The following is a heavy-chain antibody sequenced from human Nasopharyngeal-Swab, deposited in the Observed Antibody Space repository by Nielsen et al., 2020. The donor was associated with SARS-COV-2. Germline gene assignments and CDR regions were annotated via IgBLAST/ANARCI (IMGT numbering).Heavy chain of an antibody. D-gene: IGHD3-22*01. J-gene: IGHJ6*02. CDR3: ARDGLGWYDSSGYYFHYYGMDV. Sequence: SETLSLTCTVSGGSISSYYWSWIRQPAGKGLEWVGRIYTSGSTNYNPSLKSRVTMSVDTSKNQFSLKLSSVTAADTAVYYCARDGLGWYDSSGYYFHYYGMDVWGQGTTVTVSS. CDR1: GGSISSYY. V-gene: IGHV4-4*07. CDR2: IYTSGST.